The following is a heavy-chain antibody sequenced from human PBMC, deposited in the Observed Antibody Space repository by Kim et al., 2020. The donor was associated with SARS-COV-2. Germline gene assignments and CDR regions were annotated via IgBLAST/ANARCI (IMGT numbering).Heavy chain of an antibody. Sequence: SETLSLTCAVSGGSISSGGYSWSWIRQPPGKGLEWIGYIYHSGSTYYNPSLKSRVTISVDRSKNQFSLKLSSVTAADTAVYYCAVGGGSYYAVDYWGQGTLVTVSS. CDR1: GGSISSGGYS. D-gene: IGHD1-26*01. J-gene: IGHJ4*02. V-gene: IGHV4-30-2*01. CDR2: IYHSGST. CDR3: AVGGGSYYAVDY.